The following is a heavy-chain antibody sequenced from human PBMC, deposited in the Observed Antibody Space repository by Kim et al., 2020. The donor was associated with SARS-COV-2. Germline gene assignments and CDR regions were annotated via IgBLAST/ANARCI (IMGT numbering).Heavy chain of an antibody. J-gene: IGHJ5*02. D-gene: IGHD6-13*01. V-gene: IGHV4-59*01. CDR1: GGSISSYY. CDR3: ARDWGHSSSWPQWFDP. Sequence: SETLSLTCTVSGGSISSYYWSWIRQSPGKGLEWIGYISYNGNTNYNPSLKSRVTMSLDTTKKQFSLKLRSVTAADTAVYYCARDWGHSSSWPQWFDPWGQGTLVTVSS. CDR2: ISYNGNT.